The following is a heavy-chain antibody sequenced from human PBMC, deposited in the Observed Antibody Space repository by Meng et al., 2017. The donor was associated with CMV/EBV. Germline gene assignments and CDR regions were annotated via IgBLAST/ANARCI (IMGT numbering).Heavy chain of an antibody. CDR2: IYSGGST. Sequence: SGFTFSSYAMHWVRQAPGKGPEWVYVIYSGGSTYYADSVKGRFTISRDNSKNTVYLQMNSLRAEDTAVYYCARGIANIGMAGPADYWGQGTLVTVSS. V-gene: IGHV3-53*01. D-gene: IGHD6-19*01. CDR3: ARGIANIGMAGPADY. J-gene: IGHJ4*02. CDR1: GFTFSSYA.